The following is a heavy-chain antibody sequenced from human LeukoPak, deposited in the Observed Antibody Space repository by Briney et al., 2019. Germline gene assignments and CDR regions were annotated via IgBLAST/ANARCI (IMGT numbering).Heavy chain of an antibody. D-gene: IGHD2-15*01. Sequence: PGGSLRLSCAASGFTFSSYDMHWVRQATGKGLEWVSAIGTAGDTYCPGSVKGRFTISRENAKNSLYLQMNSLRAGDTAVYYCARAAFSSVAFDYWGQGTLVTVSS. CDR3: ARAAFSSVAFDY. CDR1: GFTFSSYD. J-gene: IGHJ4*02. CDR2: IGTAGDT. V-gene: IGHV3-13*01.